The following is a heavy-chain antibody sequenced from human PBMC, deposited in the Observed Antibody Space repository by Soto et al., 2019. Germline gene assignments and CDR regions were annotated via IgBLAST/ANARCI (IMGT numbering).Heavy chain of an antibody. CDR1: GGNPSNSA. Sequence: QVHLLLQSGAEVKKPGSSVKVACKASGGNPSNSAISWVRQAPGQGLEWMGGIIPVFGIISHAQNFQGRVTITEDESTSTAYMALSSLRSEDTAVYFCAGGRIVVAGSSAYYSMDVWGQGTTVTVSS. V-gene: IGHV1-69*01. D-gene: IGHD6-19*01. CDR3: AGGRIVVAGSSAYYSMDV. CDR2: IIPVFGII. J-gene: IGHJ6*02.